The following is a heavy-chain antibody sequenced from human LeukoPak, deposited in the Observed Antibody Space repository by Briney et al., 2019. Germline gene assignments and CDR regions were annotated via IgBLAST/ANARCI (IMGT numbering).Heavy chain of an antibody. CDR3: ARTSVGTATDYFDY. D-gene: IGHD2-15*01. CDR2: IYSGGST. CDR1: GFTVSSNY. Sequence: PGGSLRLSCAASGFTVSSNYMSWVRQAPGKELEWVSIIYSGGSTYYADSVKGRFTISRDNSKNTLYLQINSLRAEDTALYYCARTSVGTATDYFDYWGQGTLVTVSS. V-gene: IGHV3-53*01. J-gene: IGHJ4*02.